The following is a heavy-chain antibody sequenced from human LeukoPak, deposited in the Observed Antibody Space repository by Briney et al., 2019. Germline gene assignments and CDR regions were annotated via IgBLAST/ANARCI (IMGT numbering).Heavy chain of an antibody. CDR3: ARDRDYGGTY. Sequence: KPSETLSLTCGVYGGSFSAYYWNWIRQPPGKGLEWIGYIYYSGSTYYNPSLKSRVTISVDTSKNQFSLKLSSVTAADTAVYYCARDRDYGGTYWGQGTLVTVSS. CDR1: GGSFSAYY. D-gene: IGHD4-23*01. CDR2: IYYSGST. J-gene: IGHJ4*02. V-gene: IGHV4-30-4*08.